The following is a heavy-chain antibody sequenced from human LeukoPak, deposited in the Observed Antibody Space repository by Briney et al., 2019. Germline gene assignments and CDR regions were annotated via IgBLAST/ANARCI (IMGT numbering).Heavy chain of an antibody. CDR3: ARDYYDSSGYYLSFN. D-gene: IGHD3-22*01. CDR2: VYHSGST. Sequence: SETLSLTCTVSGYSISSGYYWGWIRQPPGKGLEWIGSVYHSGSTYYNPSLKSRVTISVDTSKNQFSLKLSSVTAADTAVYYCARDYYDSSGYYLSFNWGQGTLVTVSS. CDR1: GYSISSGYY. J-gene: IGHJ4*02. V-gene: IGHV4-38-2*02.